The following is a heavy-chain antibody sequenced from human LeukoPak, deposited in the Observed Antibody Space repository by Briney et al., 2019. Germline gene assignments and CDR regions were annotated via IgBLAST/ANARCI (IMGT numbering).Heavy chain of an antibody. V-gene: IGHV1-3*01. J-gene: IGHJ3*02. CDR2: INAGNGNT. Sequence: EASVKVSCTASGYTFTSYAMHWVRQAPGQRLEWMGWINAGNGNTKYSQKFQGRVTITRDTSASTAYMELSSLRSEDTAVYYCARRAAAAPGAFDIWGQGTMVTVSS. CDR1: GYTFTSYA. D-gene: IGHD6-13*01. CDR3: ARRAAAAPGAFDI.